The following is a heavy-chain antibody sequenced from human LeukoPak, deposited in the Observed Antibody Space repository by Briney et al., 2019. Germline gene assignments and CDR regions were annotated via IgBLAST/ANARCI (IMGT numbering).Heavy chain of an antibody. CDR2: IRHDEVYI. V-gene: IGHV3-30*02. J-gene: IGHJ6*03. CDR3: ARAISSSYVFNMDV. CDR1: GFTFSTYG. Sequence: GGSLRLSCRASGFTFSTYGVHWVRQAPGKGLEWVASIRHDEVYIYYADSVKGRFTISRDTSKNTLFLQMNSLRAEDTALYYCARAISSSYVFNMDVWGKGTTVTVSS. D-gene: IGHD5-12*01.